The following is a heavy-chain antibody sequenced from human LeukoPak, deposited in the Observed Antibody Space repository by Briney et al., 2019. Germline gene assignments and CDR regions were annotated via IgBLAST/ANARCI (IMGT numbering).Heavy chain of an antibody. V-gene: IGHV4-59*12. CDR3: ARESYCSGGSCYTGPFDY. CDR1: GGSISSYY. J-gene: IGHJ4*02. CDR2: FHDGETN. Sequence: PSETLSLTCTVSGGSISSYYWSWIRQTPGKGLEWIGYFHDGETNNYNPSLKSRLSISVDTSKNQLSLKLSSVTAADTAVYYCARESYCSGGSCYTGPFDYWGQGTLVTVSS. D-gene: IGHD2-15*01.